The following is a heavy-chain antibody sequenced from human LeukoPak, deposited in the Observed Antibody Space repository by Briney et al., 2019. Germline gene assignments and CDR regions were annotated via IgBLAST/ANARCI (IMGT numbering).Heavy chain of an antibody. J-gene: IGHJ4*02. Sequence: GGSLRLSCAASGFTFGSYAMHWVRQAPGKGLEWVAVISYHGSNKYYADSVKGRFTISRDNSKKTVFLQMNSLRAEDTAVYYCAREDIRLDYFDYWGQGTLVTVSS. D-gene: IGHD6-19*01. V-gene: IGHV3-30-3*01. CDR2: ISYHGSNK. CDR1: GFTFGSYA. CDR3: AREDIRLDYFDY.